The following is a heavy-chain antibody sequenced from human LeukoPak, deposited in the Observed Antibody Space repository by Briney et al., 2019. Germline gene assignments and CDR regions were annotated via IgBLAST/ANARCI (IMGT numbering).Heavy chain of an antibody. J-gene: IGHJ4*02. D-gene: IGHD6-13*01. Sequence: SSETLSLTCTVSGGSISSSTYYWGWVRQPPGKGLEWIGSIYYSGSTYYNPSLKSRVTISVDTSKNQFSLKVNSVTAGDTSVYYCATTGGAAGTRDYWGQGTLVTVSS. V-gene: IGHV4-39*01. CDR1: GGSISSSTYY. CDR2: IYYSGST. CDR3: ATTGGAAGTRDY.